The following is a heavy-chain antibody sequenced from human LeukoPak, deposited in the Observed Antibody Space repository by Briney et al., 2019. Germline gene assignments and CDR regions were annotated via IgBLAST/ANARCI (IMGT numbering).Heavy chain of an antibody. CDR2: INSDGSWT. CDR3: AKELAVAGRD. D-gene: IGHD6-19*01. V-gene: IGHV3-74*01. Sequence: GGSLRLSCAASGNYWMHWVRQAPGKGLVWVSHINSDGSWTSYADSVKGRFTIPRDNSKNTLYLQMNSLRAEDTAIYYCAKELAVAGRDWGQGTLVTVSS. J-gene: IGHJ4*02. CDR1: GNYW.